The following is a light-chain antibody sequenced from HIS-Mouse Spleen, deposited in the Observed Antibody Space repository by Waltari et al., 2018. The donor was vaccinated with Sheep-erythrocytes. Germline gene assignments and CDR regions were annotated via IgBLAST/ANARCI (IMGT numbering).Light chain of an antibody. CDR3: QAWDSSTAV. V-gene: IGLV3-1*01. CDR2: QDS. J-gene: IGLJ2*01. CDR1: TLGDKY. Sequence: SYELTHPPSVSVSPGQTASITCPGDTLGDKYACWYQQKPGQSPVLVIYQDSKRPSGIPERFSGSNSGNTATLTISGTQAMDEADYYCQAWDSSTAVFGGGTKLTVL.